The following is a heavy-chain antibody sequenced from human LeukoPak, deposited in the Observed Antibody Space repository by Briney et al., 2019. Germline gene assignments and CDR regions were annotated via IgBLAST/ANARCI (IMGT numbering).Heavy chain of an antibody. CDR2: ISYDGSNK. D-gene: IGHD3-3*01. Sequence: GRSLRLSCAASGFTFSSYAMHWVRQAPGKGLEWVAVISYDGSNKYYADSVKGRFTISRDNSKNTLYLQMNSLRAEDTAVYYCAKVPGPLIRFTNFDYWGQGTLVTVSS. CDR1: GFTFSSYA. CDR3: AKVPGPLIRFTNFDY. V-gene: IGHV3-30-3*01. J-gene: IGHJ4*02.